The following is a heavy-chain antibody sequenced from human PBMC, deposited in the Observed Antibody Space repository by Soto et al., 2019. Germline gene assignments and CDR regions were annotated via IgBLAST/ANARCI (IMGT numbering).Heavy chain of an antibody. V-gene: IGHV4-34*01. CDR3: ASTGRLRFGDTDY. J-gene: IGHJ4*02. D-gene: IGHD5-12*01. CDR2: INHSGST. Sequence: SETLSLTCAVYGGSFSGYYWSWIRQPPGKGLEWIGEINHSGSTNYNPSLKSRVTISVDTSKNQFSLKLSSVTAADTAVYYCASTGRLRFGDTDYWGQGTLVTVSS. CDR1: GGSFSGYY.